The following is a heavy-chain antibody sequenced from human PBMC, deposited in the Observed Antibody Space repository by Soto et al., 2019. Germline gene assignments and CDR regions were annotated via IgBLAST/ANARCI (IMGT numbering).Heavy chain of an antibody. V-gene: IGHV1-18*04. CDR3: ARDLGYGDYGTDY. CDR2: INADSGET. J-gene: IGHJ4*02. Sequence: QVQLVQSGAEVKESGASVKVSCKAFGYTFTTNGVSWVRQGPGQGLEWMGWINADSGETRYAQKFQGRVTMTTDTSTSTAYMDLRSLTSDDTAVYYCARDLGYGDYGTDYWGQGTLVTVSS. D-gene: IGHD4-17*01. CDR1: GYTFTTNG.